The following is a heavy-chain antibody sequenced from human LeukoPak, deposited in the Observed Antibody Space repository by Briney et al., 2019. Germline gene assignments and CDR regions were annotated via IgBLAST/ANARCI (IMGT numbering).Heavy chain of an antibody. D-gene: IGHD5-18*01. V-gene: IGHV3-53*01. CDR3: VYGGYSYGDPYY. CDR1: GFTVSSNY. CDR2: IYSGDST. Sequence: GGSLRLSCAASGFTVSSNYMSWVRQAPGKGLEWVSVIYSGDSTYYADSVKGRFTISRDNSKNTLYLQMNSLRAEDTAVYYCVYGGYSYGDPYYWGQGTLVTVSS. J-gene: IGHJ4*02.